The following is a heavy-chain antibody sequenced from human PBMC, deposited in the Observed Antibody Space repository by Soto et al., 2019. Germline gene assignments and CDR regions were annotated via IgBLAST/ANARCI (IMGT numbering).Heavy chain of an antibody. Sequence: QVQLVESGGGVVQPGRSLRLSCAASGFTFSSYGMHWVRQAPGKGLEWLAVIWYDGSNKYYADSVKGRFTISRDNSKNTLYLKMNSLRAEDTAVYYCARDSYYDFWSGYGHYYYYYMDVWGKGTTVTVSS. CDR3: ARDSYYDFWSGYGHYYYYYMDV. V-gene: IGHV3-33*01. D-gene: IGHD3-3*01. J-gene: IGHJ6*03. CDR2: IWYDGSNK. CDR1: GFTFSSYG.